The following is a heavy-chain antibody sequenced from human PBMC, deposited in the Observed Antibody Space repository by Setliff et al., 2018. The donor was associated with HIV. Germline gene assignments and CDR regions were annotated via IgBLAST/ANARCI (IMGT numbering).Heavy chain of an antibody. CDR1: GFTFSDYY. J-gene: IGHJ6*03. D-gene: IGHD3-9*01. V-gene: IGHV3-11*04. CDR2: ISYSGSTI. CDR3: ARPLTGYSITHYYYMDV. Sequence: LRLSCAASGFTFSDYYMSWIRQAPGKGLEWVSYISYSGSTIYYADSVKGRITISRDNAKNSLYLQMNSLRAEDTAVYYCARPLTGYSITHYYYMDVWGKGTTVTVSS.